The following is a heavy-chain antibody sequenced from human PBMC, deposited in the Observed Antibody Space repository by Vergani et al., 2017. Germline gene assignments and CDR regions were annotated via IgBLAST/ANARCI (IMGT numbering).Heavy chain of an antibody. D-gene: IGHD3-9*01. CDR2: VHSTGTT. J-gene: IGHJ2*01. V-gene: IGHV4-39*01. CDR3: ARHLTTSYVSPFDL. Sequence: QLQLQESGPGLVRPSKTLSLTCSVSGYSIPSPNHYWARIRQPPGKGLEWRGTVHSTGTTYDNPSLKSRLTVSVDRSNNYLSLNLTSVTATDTAVYYCARHLTTSYVSPFDLWGRGALVTVSS. CDR1: GYSIPSPNHY.